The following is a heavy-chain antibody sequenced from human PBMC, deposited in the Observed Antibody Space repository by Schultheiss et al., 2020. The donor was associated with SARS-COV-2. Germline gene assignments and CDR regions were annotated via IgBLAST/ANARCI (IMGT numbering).Heavy chain of an antibody. J-gene: IGHJ6*02. CDR1: GGSLSGYY. CDR2: INHSGST. D-gene: IGHD6-13*01. V-gene: IGHV4-34*01. CDR3: ARVNTVNSSSWYRMWYYYYGMDV. Sequence: SETLSLTCAVYGGSLSGYYWSWIRQPPGKGLEWIGEINHSGSTNYNPSLKSRLTMSVDASKIQFSLRLSSVTAADTALYYCARVNTVNSSSWYRMWYYYYGMDVWGQGTTVTVSS.